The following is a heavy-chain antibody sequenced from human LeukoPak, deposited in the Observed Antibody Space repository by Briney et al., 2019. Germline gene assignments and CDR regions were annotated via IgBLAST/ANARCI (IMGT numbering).Heavy chain of an antibody. J-gene: IGHJ4*02. D-gene: IGHD3/OR15-3a*01. Sequence: LRLSCAASGFTFDDYAMHWVRQAPGKGLEWIGYIYHSGSTYYNPSLKSRVTISVDRSKNQFSLKLSSVTAADTAVYYCARVWTDELYPDYWGQGTLVTVSS. CDR3: ARVWTDELYPDY. CDR1: GFTFDDYA. CDR2: IYHSGST. V-gene: IGHV4-30-2*01.